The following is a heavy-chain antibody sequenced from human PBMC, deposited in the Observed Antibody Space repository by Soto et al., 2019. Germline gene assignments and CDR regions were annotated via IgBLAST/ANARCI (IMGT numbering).Heavy chain of an antibody. CDR1: GYSFTSYW. CDR3: ARQNDIVVVPAAMLDYYGMDV. D-gene: IGHD2-2*01. CDR2: IYPGDSDT. V-gene: IGHV5-51*01. Sequence: PGESLKISCKGSGYSFTSYWIGWVRQMPGKGLEWMGIIYPGDSDTRYSPSFQGQVTISADKSISTAYLQWSSLKASDTAMYYCARQNDIVVVPAAMLDYYGMDVWGQGTTVTVSS. J-gene: IGHJ6*02.